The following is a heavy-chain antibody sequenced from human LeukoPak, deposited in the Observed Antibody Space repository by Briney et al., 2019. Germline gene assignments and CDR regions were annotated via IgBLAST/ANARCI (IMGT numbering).Heavy chain of an antibody. V-gene: IGHV4-34*01. J-gene: IGHJ4*02. CDR3: ARELVDYDFWSGYYPKYYFDY. CDR1: GGSFSGSY. Sequence: SETLSLTRAVHGGSFSGSYWSWIRQPPGKGLEWIGEINHSGSTNYNPSLKSRVTISVDTSKNQFSLKLSSVTAADTAVYYCARELVDYDFWSGYYPKYYFDYWGQGTLVTVSS. D-gene: IGHD3-3*01. CDR2: INHSGST.